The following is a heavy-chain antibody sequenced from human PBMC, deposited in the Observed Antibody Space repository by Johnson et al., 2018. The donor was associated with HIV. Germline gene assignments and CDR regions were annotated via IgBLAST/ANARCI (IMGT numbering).Heavy chain of an antibody. CDR3: ATERAVVSANAFDI. Sequence: QMQLVESGGGVVQPGGSLRLSCAASGFTFSNYGIHWVRQAPGKGLEWVAFIQYYVNHENYIDSVKGRFTISRDNSKNTLYLQMNSLRPEDTAVYYCATERAVVSANAFDIWGQWTMVTVSS. D-gene: IGHD4-23*01. CDR2: IQYYVNHE. V-gene: IGHV3-30*02. CDR1: GFTFSNYG. J-gene: IGHJ3*02.